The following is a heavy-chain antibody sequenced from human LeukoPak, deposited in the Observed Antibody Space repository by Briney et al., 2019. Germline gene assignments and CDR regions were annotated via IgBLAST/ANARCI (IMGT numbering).Heavy chain of an antibody. J-gene: IGHJ4*02. D-gene: IGHD3-22*01. Sequence: GGSLRLSCAASGFTFSSYAMHWVRQAPGKGLEYVSAISNNGGSTYYANSVKGRFTISRDNSKNTLYLQIGSLRAEDMAVYYCAREVYYDSSGYYYDYWGQGTLVTVSS. CDR3: AREVYYDSSGYYYDY. V-gene: IGHV3-64*01. CDR1: GFTFSSYA. CDR2: ISNNGGST.